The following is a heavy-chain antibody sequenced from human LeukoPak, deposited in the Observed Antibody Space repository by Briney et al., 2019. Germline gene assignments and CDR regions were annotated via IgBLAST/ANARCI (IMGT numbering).Heavy chain of an antibody. CDR1: GYTFTGYY. J-gene: IGHJ4*02. Sequence: ASVKVSCKASGYTFTGYYMHWVRQAPGQGLEWMGWINPNSGGTNYAQKFQSRVTMTRDTSISIAYMELSRLRSDDTAVYYCARDLDIVATITGYFDYWGQGTLVTVSS. CDR3: ARDLDIVATITGYFDY. V-gene: IGHV1-2*02. CDR2: INPNSGGT. D-gene: IGHD5-12*01.